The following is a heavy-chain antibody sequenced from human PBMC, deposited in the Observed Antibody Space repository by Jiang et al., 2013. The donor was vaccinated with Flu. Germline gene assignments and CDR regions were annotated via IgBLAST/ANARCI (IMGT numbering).Heavy chain of an antibody. J-gene: IGHJ6*02. CDR1: GYTFTSYD. Sequence: GAEVKKPGASVKVSCKASGYTFTSYDINWVRQATGQGLEWMGWMNPNSGNTGYAQKFQGRVTMTRNTSISTAYMELSSLRSEDTAVYYCARTYCSSTSCSLYGMDVWGQGDHGHRLL. CDR3: ARTYCSSTSCSLYGMDV. V-gene: IGHV1-8*01. CDR2: MNPNSGNT. D-gene: IGHD2-2*01.